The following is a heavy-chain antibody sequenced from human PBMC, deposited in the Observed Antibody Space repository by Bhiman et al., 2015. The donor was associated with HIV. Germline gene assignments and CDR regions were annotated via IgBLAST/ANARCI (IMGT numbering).Heavy chain of an antibody. CDR3: AREPPPASGYYYYGVDV. CDR1: GFTFSNYD. Sequence: QVYLVESGGGVVQPGGSLGLSCVASGFTFSNYDMHWVRQAPGRGLEWVAFMRSDGGVESYADSVKGRFTISRDNSKKTLYLQMNSLRDDDTALYYCAREPPPASGYYYYGVDVWGQGTTVTASS. J-gene: IGHJ6*02. CDR2: MRSDGGVE. D-gene: IGHD3-3*01. V-gene: IGHV3-30*02.